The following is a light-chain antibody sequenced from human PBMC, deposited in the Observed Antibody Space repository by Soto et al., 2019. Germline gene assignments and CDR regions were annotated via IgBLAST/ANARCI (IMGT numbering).Light chain of an antibody. CDR3: FSYTSSGTYV. Sequence: QSALTQPASVSGSPGQSITISCTGTSSDVGNYKYVSWYQQHPGKDPKLMIYEVSNRPSGVSNSFSGSKSGNTASLTISGLQAEDETDYYCFSYTSSGTYVFRTGTKVTVL. J-gene: IGLJ1*01. CDR2: EVS. V-gene: IGLV2-14*01. CDR1: SSDVGNYKY.